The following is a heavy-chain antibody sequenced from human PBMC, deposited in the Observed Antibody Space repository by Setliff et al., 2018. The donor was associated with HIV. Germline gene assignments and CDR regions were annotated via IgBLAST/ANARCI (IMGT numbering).Heavy chain of an antibody. Sequence: SETLSLTCAVYGGSFSGHYWSWIRQPPGKGLGWIGEINHSGSTNYNPSLKSRVTISVDRSGNQFSLRLTSVTAADTAVYYCATCRHRPSNWFDPWGQGTVVTVSS. CDR2: INHSGST. CDR1: GGSFSGHY. CDR3: ATCRHRPSNWFDP. V-gene: IGHV4-34*01. J-gene: IGHJ5*02.